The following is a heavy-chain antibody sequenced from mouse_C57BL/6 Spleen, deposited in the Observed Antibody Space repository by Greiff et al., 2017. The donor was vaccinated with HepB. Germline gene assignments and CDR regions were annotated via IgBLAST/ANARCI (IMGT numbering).Heavy chain of an antibody. Sequence: EVKLVESGGGLVKPGGSLKLSCAASGFTFSDYGVHWVRQAPEKGLEWVAYISSGSSTIYYADTVKGRFTISRDNAKNTLFLQMTSLRSEDTAMYYCAREDYGSSFAYWGQGTLVTVSA. V-gene: IGHV5-17*01. CDR2: ISSGSSTI. J-gene: IGHJ3*01. CDR3: AREDYGSSFAY. CDR1: GFTFSDYG. D-gene: IGHD1-1*01.